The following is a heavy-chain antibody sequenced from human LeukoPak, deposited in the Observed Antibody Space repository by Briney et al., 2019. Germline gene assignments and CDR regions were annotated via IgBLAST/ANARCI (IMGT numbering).Heavy chain of an antibody. V-gene: IGHV1-3*01. J-gene: IGHJ2*01. Sequence: GASVKVSCKASGYSFSRYAMHWVRQAPGQRLEWMGWINAANGNSECTQKFQGRVTITRDTSASTDYMELSSLRFEDTAVYFCARGQHATGWYVDLWGRGTLVTVPP. CDR1: GYSFSRYA. CDR2: INAANGNS. D-gene: IGHD1-1*01. CDR3: ARGQHATGWYVDL.